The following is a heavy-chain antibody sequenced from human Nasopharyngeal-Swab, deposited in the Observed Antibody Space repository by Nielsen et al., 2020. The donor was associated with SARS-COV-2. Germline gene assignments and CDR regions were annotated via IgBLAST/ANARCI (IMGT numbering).Heavy chain of an antibody. CDR2: IYYSGST. Sequence: WIRQPPGKGLEWIGYIYYSGSTYYNPSLKSRVTISVDTSKNQFSLNLTSVTAADTAVYYCARSARYGGYHPSCYYYYMDVWGKGTTVTVSS. D-gene: IGHD4-23*01. J-gene: IGHJ6*03. V-gene: IGHV4-31*02. CDR3: ARSARYGGYHPSCYYYYMDV.